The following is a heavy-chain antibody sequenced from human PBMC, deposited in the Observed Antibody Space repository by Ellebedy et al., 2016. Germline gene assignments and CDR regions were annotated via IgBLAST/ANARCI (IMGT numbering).Heavy chain of an antibody. J-gene: IGHJ6*02. CDR1: GGSISSSNW. Sequence: SETLSLTXDVSGGSISSSNWWTWVRQPPGKGLEWIGEIYHSGSTNYSPSLKSRVTISVDKSKNQFSLKLNSVTAADMAVYYCARHDYDLLTGYHRGLDVWGQGTTVTVSS. D-gene: IGHD3-9*01. V-gene: IGHV4-4*02. CDR3: ARHDYDLLTGYHRGLDV. CDR2: IYHSGST.